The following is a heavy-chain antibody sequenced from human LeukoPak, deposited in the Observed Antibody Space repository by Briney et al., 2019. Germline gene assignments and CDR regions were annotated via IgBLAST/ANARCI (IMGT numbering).Heavy chain of an antibody. J-gene: IGHJ3*02. CDR1: GFTFSRYW. V-gene: IGHV3-7*01. CDR2: IKEDGSEK. D-gene: IGHD5-24*01. Sequence: GGSLRLSCAASGFTFSRYWMSWVRQAPGKGLEWVANIKEDGSEKYYVDSVKGRFTISRDNAKNSLYLQMNSLRAEDTAVYYCARRRLDGYNHDAFDIWGQGTMVTVSS. CDR3: ARRRLDGYNHDAFDI.